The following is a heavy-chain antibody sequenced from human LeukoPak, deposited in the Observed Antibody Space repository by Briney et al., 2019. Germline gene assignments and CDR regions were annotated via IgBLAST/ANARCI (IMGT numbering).Heavy chain of an antibody. Sequence: PSETLSLTCAVYGGSFSGYYWSWIRQPPGKGLEWIGEINHSRSTNYNPSLKSRVTISVDTSKNQFSLKLSSVTAADTAVYYCARGRDSSGYYFWFDPWGQGTLVTVSS. CDR1: GGSFSGYY. J-gene: IGHJ5*02. CDR3: ARGRDSSGYYFWFDP. CDR2: INHSRST. D-gene: IGHD3-22*01. V-gene: IGHV4-34*01.